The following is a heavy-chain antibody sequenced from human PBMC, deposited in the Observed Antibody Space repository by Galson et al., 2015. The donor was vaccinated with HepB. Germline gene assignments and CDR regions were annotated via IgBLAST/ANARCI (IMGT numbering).Heavy chain of an antibody. V-gene: IGHV3-66*04. Sequence: SLRLSCAASGFTVSSNYMSWVRQAPGKGLEWVSVIYSGGSTYYADSVKGRFTISRDNSKNTLYLQMNSLRAEDTAVYYCARPRPGYSSSWYYWGQGTLVTVSS. J-gene: IGHJ4*02. CDR3: ARPRPGYSSSWYY. CDR1: GFTVSSNY. D-gene: IGHD6-13*01. CDR2: IYSGGST.